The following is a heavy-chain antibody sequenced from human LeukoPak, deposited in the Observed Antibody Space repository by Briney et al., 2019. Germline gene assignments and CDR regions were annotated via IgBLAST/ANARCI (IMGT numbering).Heavy chain of an antibody. J-gene: IGHJ4*02. D-gene: IGHD2-15*01. Sequence: PGRSLRLSWVVSAFTFSSYSINWVRQAPGKGLEWVSSISSKSRYIFYADSVKGRFTISRDNAKNSLSLQMNSLRAEDTAVYYCARCSGSSTYHSDDYWGQGTLVTVSS. CDR1: AFTFSSYS. V-gene: IGHV3-21*01. CDR2: ISSKSRYI. CDR3: ARCSGSSTYHSDDY.